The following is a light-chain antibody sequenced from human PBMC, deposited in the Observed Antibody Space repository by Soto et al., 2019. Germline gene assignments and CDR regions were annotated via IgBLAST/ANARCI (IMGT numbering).Light chain of an antibody. Sequence: EIVLTQSPATLSLSPGERATLSCRASQSVSSYLAWYQQKPGQAPRLLIYDASNRATGIPARFSGSGSGTDLTLTINSLEPEDFAIYYCQQRSNGPPVTFGGGTKVEIK. V-gene: IGKV3-11*01. CDR2: DAS. CDR3: QQRSNGPPVT. CDR1: QSVSSY. J-gene: IGKJ4*01.